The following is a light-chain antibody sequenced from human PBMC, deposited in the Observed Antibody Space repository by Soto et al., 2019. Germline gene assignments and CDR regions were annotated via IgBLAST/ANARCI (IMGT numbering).Light chain of an antibody. CDR1: SSNIGSNY. Sequence: QCVLTQPPSASGTPGQRVTVSCSGSSSNIGSNYVYWYQHLPGTAPKLLIYRNNQRPSGVPDRFSGSKSGTSASLAISGLRSEDEADYYCAAWDDSLSGYVFGTGTKV. CDR3: AAWDDSLSGYV. J-gene: IGLJ1*01. V-gene: IGLV1-47*01. CDR2: RNN.